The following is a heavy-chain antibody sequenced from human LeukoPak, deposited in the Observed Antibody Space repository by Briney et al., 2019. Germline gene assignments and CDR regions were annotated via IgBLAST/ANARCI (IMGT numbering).Heavy chain of an antibody. CDR3: AREGDYYYYGMNV. V-gene: IGHV3-53*01. CDR1: GFTVSSNY. Sequence: GGSLRLSCAASGFTVSSNYMSWVRQAPGKGLEWVSVIYSGGSTYYADSVKGRFTISRDNSKNTLYLQMNSLRAEDTAVYYCAREGDYYYYGMNVWGQGTTVTVSS. CDR2: IYSGGST. J-gene: IGHJ6*02.